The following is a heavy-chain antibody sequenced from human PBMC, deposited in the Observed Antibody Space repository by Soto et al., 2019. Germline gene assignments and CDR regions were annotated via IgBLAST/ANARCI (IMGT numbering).Heavy chain of an antibody. V-gene: IGHV5-51*01. D-gene: IGHD4-17*01. Sequence: PGESLKISCKGSGYSFTSYWIGWVRQMPGKGLEWMGIIYPGDSDTRYSPSFQGQVTISADKSISTAYLQWSSLKASDTAMYYCARHGNGDYVYYYYGMDVWGQGTTVTVSS. J-gene: IGHJ6*02. CDR2: IYPGDSDT. CDR3: ARHGNGDYVYYYYGMDV. CDR1: GYSFTSYW.